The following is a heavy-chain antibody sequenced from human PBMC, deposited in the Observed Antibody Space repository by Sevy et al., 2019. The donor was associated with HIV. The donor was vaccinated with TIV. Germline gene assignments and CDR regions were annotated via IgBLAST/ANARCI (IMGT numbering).Heavy chain of an antibody. V-gene: IGHV1-2*02. J-gene: IGHJ4*02. CDR2: INPQTGGT. CDR3: VRMGDYVDTSGYYPLNY. CDR1: GYTFTEYY. Sequence: ASVKVSCKASGYTFTEYYVHWLRQAPGHGLEWMGWINPQTGGTYFAKKFQDRVTLTTATSINAVYMELSGLKVDDTAVFYCVRMGDYVDTSGYYPLNYWGLGTLVTVSS. D-gene: IGHD3-22*01.